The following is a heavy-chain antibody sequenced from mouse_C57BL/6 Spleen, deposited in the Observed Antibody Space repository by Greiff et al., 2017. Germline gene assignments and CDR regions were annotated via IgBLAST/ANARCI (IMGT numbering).Heavy chain of an antibody. J-gene: IGHJ4*01. Sequence: VQLQQPGTELVKPGASVKLSCKASGYTFTSYWMHWVKQRPGQGLEWIGNINPSNGGSNYNEKFKSKATLTVDKSSGPAYMQLSSLTSEDSAVYYCARAYYGSSLPYAMDYWGQGTSVTVSS. CDR1: GYTFTSYW. V-gene: IGHV1-53*01. CDR3: ARAYYGSSLPYAMDY. D-gene: IGHD1-1*01. CDR2: INPSNGGS.